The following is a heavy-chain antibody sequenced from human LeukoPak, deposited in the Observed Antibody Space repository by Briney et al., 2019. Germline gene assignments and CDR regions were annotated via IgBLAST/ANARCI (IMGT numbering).Heavy chain of an antibody. Sequence: SETLSLTCTVSGGSISGYYWSWIRQPPGKGLEWIGHIYYIGSTNYNPSLKSRVTISVDTSKSQFSLKLSSVTAADTAVYYCARGYCRGGSCHAYYFDYWGQGTLVTVSS. CDR3: ARGYCRGGSCHAYYFDY. V-gene: IGHV4-59*01. D-gene: IGHD2-15*01. CDR1: GGSISGYY. J-gene: IGHJ4*02. CDR2: IYYIGST.